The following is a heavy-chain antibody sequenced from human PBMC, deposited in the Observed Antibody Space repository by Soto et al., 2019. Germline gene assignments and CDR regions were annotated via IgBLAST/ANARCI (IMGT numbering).Heavy chain of an antibody. J-gene: IGHJ2*01. CDR2: ISGSGGST. CDR1: GFTFSSYA. CDR3: AKDLGTCSGTSCPAGYFDL. Sequence: EVQLLESGGGLVQPGGSLRLSCAASGFTFSSYAMSWVRQAPGKGLEWVSAISGSGGSTYYADSVKGRFTISRDNSKNTLYLQMNSLGADDTAVYYCAKDLGTCSGTSCPAGYFDLWGRGTLVTVSS. D-gene: IGHD2-2*01. V-gene: IGHV3-23*01.